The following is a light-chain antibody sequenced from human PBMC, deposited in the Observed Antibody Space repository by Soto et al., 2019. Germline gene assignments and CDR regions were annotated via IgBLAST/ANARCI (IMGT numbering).Light chain of an antibody. CDR2: GAS. CDR3: QQYNNWPPT. J-gene: IGKJ1*01. CDR1: QSVSSN. Sequence: EKVMTQSPATLSVSPGERATLSCRASQSVSSNLAWYQQKPGQAPRLLIYGASTRATGIPARFSGSGSGTEFTLTISSLQYEDFDVYYCQQYNNWPPTFGQGTKVDIK. V-gene: IGKV3-15*01.